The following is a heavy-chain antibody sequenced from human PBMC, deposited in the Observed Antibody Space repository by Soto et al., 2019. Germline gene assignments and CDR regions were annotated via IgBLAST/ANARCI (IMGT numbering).Heavy chain of an antibody. CDR1: GFSLTTTHMG. J-gene: IGHJ4*02. Sequence: QITLKESGPPLVRPAQTLTLTCAFSGFSLTTTHMGVAWIRQPPGKALEWLALIYWDDDKRYSPSLKNRLAISKVTSRNRVVLTITNMNPEDTGTYFCANAGDYDLLTFDHWGPGTLVTVSS. CDR3: ANAGDYDLLTFDH. D-gene: IGHD4-17*01. CDR2: IYWDDDK. V-gene: IGHV2-5*02.